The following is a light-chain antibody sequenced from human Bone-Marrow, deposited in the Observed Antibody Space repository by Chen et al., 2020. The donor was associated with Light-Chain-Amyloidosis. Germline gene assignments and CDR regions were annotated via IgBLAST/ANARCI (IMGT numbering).Light chain of an antibody. CDR1: QSIVDW. Sequence: DIRMTQSPSTLSASVGDRVTITCRYSQSIVDWLAWYQQKPGKAPNLLITKASNLQSVVPSRFSGGGSGTEFSRTISNLQHDDFAIYYCQQYKTFSFTFGQGTKLEVK. CDR2: KAS. CDR3: QQYKTFSFT. V-gene: IGKV1-5*03. J-gene: IGKJ2*01.